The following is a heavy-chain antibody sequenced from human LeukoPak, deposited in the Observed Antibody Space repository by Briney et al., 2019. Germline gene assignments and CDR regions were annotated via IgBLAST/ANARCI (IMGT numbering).Heavy chain of an antibody. CDR2: ISAYNGNT. D-gene: IGHD3-22*01. Sequence: GASVKVSCKASGYTFTSYGISWVRQAPGQGLEWMGWISAYNGNTNYAQKLQGRVTMTTDTSTSTAYMELRSLRSDDTAVYYCARALRTYYYDSSGYYLEDYWGQGTLVTVSS. CDR1: GYTFTSYG. J-gene: IGHJ4*02. V-gene: IGHV1-18*01. CDR3: ARALRTYYYDSSGYYLEDY.